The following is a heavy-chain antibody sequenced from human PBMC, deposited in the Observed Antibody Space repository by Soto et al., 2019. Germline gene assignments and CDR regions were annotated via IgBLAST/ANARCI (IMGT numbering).Heavy chain of an antibody. V-gene: IGHV3-30*18. CDR1: GFTFSSYG. D-gene: IGHD6-13*01. Sequence: QVQLVESGGGVVQPGRSLRLSCAASGFTFSSYGMHWVRQAPGKGLEWVAVISYDGSNKYYADSVKGRFTISRDNSKNTLYLQMNRLRAEDTAVYYCAKGTIAAAGTVATPDDRTSDYYYYGMDVWGQGTTVTVSS. J-gene: IGHJ6*02. CDR3: AKGTIAAAGTVATPDDRTSDYYYYGMDV. CDR2: ISYDGSNK.